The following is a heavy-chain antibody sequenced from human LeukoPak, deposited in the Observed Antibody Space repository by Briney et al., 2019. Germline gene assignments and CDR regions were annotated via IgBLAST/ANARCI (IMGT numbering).Heavy chain of an antibody. V-gene: IGHV3-21*01. CDR2: ISGSGSYI. CDR3: ASDRSLVASLYYFDN. J-gene: IGHJ4*02. Sequence: GGSLRLSCAASGFTFSSYGMHWVRQAPGKGLEWVSSISGSGSYIFYADSVKGRFTISRDNAKNSLYLQMSSLRVEDTAVYYCASDRSLVASLYYFDNWGQGTLVTVSS. D-gene: IGHD3-3*01. CDR1: GFTFSSYG.